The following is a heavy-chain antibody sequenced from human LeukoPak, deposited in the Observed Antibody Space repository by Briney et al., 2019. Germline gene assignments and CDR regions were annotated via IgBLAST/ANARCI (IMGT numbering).Heavy chain of an antibody. D-gene: IGHD2-2*01. CDR3: ARDTKYAFDN. J-gene: IGHJ4*02. Sequence: GGSLRLSCAASGFTFSSYSINWVRQAPGKGLEWISYIGISSGNTKYADSVKGRFTISGDKAKNSVYLQMNSLRVEDTAVYYCARDTKYAFDNWGQGTLVTVSS. V-gene: IGHV3-48*01. CDR1: GFTFSSYS. CDR2: IGISSGNT.